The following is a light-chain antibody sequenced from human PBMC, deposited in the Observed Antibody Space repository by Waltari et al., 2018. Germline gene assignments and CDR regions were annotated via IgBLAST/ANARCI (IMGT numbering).Light chain of an antibody. CDR2: GVN. J-gene: IGLJ1*01. CDR3: SSYTTSGTLV. V-gene: IGLV2-14*01. Sequence: QSAPTQPASVSGSPGQSITISCTGTSSDVGAYDLLSWHQQYPGKAPKVMIYGVNNRPSGVSNRFSGSKSGNTASLIISGLQADDEADYYCSSYTTSGTLVFGTGTKVTVL. CDR1: SSDVGAYDL.